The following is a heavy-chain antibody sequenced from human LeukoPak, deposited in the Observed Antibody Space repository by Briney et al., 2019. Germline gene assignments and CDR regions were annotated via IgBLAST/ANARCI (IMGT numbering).Heavy chain of an antibody. CDR2: IIPIFGTA. CDR1: GYTFTDFG. J-gene: IGHJ6*03. V-gene: IGHV1-69*05. Sequence: SVKVSCKASGYTFTDFGISWVRQAPGQGLEWMGGIIPIFGTANYAQKFQGRVTITTDESTSTAYMELSSLRAEDTAVYYCASVSPCCSGGSCQGRDCYYYMDVWGKGTTVTVSS. D-gene: IGHD2-15*01. CDR3: ASVSPCCSGGSCQGRDCYYYMDV.